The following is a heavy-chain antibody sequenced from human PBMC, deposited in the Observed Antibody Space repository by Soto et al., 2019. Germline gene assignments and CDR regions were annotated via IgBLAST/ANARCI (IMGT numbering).Heavy chain of an antibody. J-gene: IGHJ3*02. CDR2: ISGSGGST. CDR3: ARSPDIVGDAFDI. Sequence: GGSLRLSCAAPGFTFSSYAMSWVRQAPGKGLGWVSAISGSGGSTYYADSVKGRFTISRDNSKNTLYLQMNSLRAEDTAVYYCARSPDIVGDAFDIWGQGTMVTVSS. V-gene: IGHV3-23*01. CDR1: GFTFSSYA. D-gene: IGHD2-15*01.